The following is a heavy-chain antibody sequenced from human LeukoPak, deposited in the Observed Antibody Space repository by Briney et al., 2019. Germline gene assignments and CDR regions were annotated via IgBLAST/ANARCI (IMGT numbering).Heavy chain of an antibody. CDR1: GGSISSSSYY. CDR2: IYYSGST. CDR3: ARHQAVGMDV. V-gene: IGHV4-39*01. J-gene: IGHJ6*02. Sequence: SETLSLTCTVSGGSISSSSYYWGWIRQPSGKGLEWIGSIYYSGSTYYNPSLKSRVTISVDTSKNQFSLKLSSVTAADTAVYYCARHQAVGMDVWGQGTTVTVSS. D-gene: IGHD4-17*01.